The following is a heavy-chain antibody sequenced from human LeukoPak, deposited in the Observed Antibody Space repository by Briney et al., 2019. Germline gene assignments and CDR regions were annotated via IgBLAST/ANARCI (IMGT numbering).Heavy chain of an antibody. Sequence: TGGSLRLSCAASGFTFSSYAMSWVRQAPGKGLEWVSAISGSGGSTYYADSVKGRFTISRDNSKNTLYLQMNSLRAEDTAVYYCAKDHQFYYYDTSYGMDVWGQGTTVTVSS. CDR1: GFTFSSYA. CDR2: ISGSGGST. V-gene: IGHV3-23*01. CDR3: AKDHQFYYYDTSYGMDV. J-gene: IGHJ6*02. D-gene: IGHD3-22*01.